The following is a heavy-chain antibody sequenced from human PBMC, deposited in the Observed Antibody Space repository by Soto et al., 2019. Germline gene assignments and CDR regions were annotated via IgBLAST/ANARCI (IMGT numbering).Heavy chain of an antibody. CDR3: ARARGARYFDY. CDR1: GYSISSSNW. Sequence: SETLSLTCAVSGYSISSSNWWGWIRQPPGKGLEWIGYIYYSGTTYYNPSLKSRVTMSVDTSKNQFSLKLTSVTAVDTAVYYCARARGARYFDYWGQGTLVTVSS. D-gene: IGHD2-15*01. V-gene: IGHV4-28*03. J-gene: IGHJ4*02. CDR2: IYYSGTT.